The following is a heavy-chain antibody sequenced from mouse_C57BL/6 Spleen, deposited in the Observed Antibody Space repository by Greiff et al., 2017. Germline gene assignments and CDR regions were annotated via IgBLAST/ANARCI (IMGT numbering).Heavy chain of an antibody. CDR1: GFTFSSYA. Sequence: EVQLVESGGGLVKPGGSLKLSCAASGFTFSSYAMSWVRQTPEKRLEWVATISDGGSYTYYPDNVKGRFTISRDNAKNNLYLQMSHLKSEDTAMYYCARGQRPGYDYDGMDYWGQGTSVTVSS. V-gene: IGHV5-4*01. CDR2: ISDGGSYT. J-gene: IGHJ4*01. CDR3: ARGQRPGYDYDGMDY. D-gene: IGHD3-1*01.